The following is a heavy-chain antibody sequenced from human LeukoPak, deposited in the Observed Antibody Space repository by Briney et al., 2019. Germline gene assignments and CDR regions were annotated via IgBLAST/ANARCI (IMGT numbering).Heavy chain of an antibody. CDR3: AKGWDTKSTSRSPFDY. J-gene: IGHJ4*02. V-gene: IGHV3-30*18. Sequence: GGSLRLSCAASRFTFSTYGMHWVRQAPGKGLEWVAVISYDGSNKYYADSVKGRFTISRDNSKNTLSLQMNSLRSEDTAVYYCAKGWDTKSTSRSPFDYWGQGTLVTVSS. CDR1: RFTFSTYG. D-gene: IGHD1-26*01. CDR2: ISYDGSNK.